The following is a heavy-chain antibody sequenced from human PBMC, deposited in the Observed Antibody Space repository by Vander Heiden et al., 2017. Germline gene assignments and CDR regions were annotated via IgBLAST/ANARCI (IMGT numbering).Heavy chain of an antibody. D-gene: IGHD3-3*01. CDR1: GGSISINNYY. V-gene: IGHV4-39*01. Sequence: QLQLQEAGPGLVKSSETLSLTCTVSGGSISINNYYWGWIRQPPGKGLEWIGSIYYRGSTYYNPSLKSRVTISVDTSKSQFSLKLRSVTAADTAVYYCARQAYYDFWSVLVGFDYWGQGTLVTASS. CDR3: ARQAYYDFWSVLVGFDY. J-gene: IGHJ4*02. CDR2: IYYRGST.